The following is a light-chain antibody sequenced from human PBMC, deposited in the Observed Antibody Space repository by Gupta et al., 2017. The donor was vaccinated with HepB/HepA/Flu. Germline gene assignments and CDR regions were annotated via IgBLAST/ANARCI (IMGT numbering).Light chain of an antibody. J-gene: IGKJ1*01. CDR2: GAS. CDR1: QSVSSN. Sequence: EIVMTQSPATLSVSPGERATLSCRATQSVSSNLAWYQPKPGQAPRLLIYGASTRATGIPARFSGSGSGTEFTLTISSLPSEDFAVYYCQQDNTWPRTFGQGTKVEIK. CDR3: QQDNTWPRT. V-gene: IGKV3-15*01.